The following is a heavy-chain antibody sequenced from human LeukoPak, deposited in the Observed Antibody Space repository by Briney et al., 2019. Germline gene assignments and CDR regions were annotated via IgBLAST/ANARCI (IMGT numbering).Heavy chain of an antibody. V-gene: IGHV4-39*01. J-gene: IGHJ4*02. CDR2: IHYRLPT. D-gene: IGHD5-24*01. CDR3: ARHEEEDGYNAKTPDY. Sequence: PSETLSLTCDVSGVSISGTNYYWGWIRQPPGMGLEWIGSIHYRLPTFYNPLLKSRVTIFADTSKNQISLRLRSVTAADTAVYYCARHEEEDGYNAKTPDYWGQGTLVTVSS. CDR1: GVSISGTNYY.